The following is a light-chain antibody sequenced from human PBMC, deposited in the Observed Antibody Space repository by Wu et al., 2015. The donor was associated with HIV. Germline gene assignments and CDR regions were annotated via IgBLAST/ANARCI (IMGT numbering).Light chain of an antibody. CDR1: QSVSSN. CDR3: QQYNNGPRT. CDR2: GAS. J-gene: IGKJ1*01. V-gene: IGKV3-15*01. Sequence: EIVMTQSPATLSVSPGERATLSCRASQSVSSNLAWYQQKPGQAPRLLIYGASTRATGIPARFSGSGSGTEFTLTISSMQSEDFAVYYCQQYNNGPRTFGQGT.